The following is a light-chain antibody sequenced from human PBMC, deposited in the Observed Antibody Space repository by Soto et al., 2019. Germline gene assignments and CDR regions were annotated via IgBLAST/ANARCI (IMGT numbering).Light chain of an antibody. CDR3: QQSYSSPYP. V-gene: IGKV1-39*01. CDR2: GAS. CDR1: QTISNY. J-gene: IGKJ3*01. Sequence: DIQITQSPSSLSAPAVDGVPITFLASQTISNYLNWYQQKSGKAPKVLIYGASRLQSGVPSRYSGSGVGTDFTLTTSGLQPEDFATYYCQQSYSSPYPFGPGTKVNF.